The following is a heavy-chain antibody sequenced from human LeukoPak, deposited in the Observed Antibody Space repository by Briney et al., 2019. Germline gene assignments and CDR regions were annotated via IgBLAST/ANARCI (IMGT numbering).Heavy chain of an antibody. D-gene: IGHD1-26*01. V-gene: IGHV4-38-2*02. J-gene: IGHJ3*02. Sequence: SETLSLTCTVSGYSISSGYYWGWIPPPPGKGLEGIGSIYHSGSTYYNPSLKSRVTISVDTSKNQFSLKLSSVTAADTAVYYCARDQVGATSIGAFDIWGQGTMVTVSS. CDR1: GYSISSGYY. CDR2: IYHSGST. CDR3: ARDQVGATSIGAFDI.